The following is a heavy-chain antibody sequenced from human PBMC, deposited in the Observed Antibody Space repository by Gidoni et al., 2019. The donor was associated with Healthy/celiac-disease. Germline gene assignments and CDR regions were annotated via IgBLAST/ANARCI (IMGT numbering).Heavy chain of an antibody. CDR3: ARELDDILTGYSVGAFDI. CDR2: ISYDGSNK. CDR1: GFTFGSYA. Sequence: QVQLVESGGGVVQPGRSLRLSCAASGFTFGSYAMHWVRQAPGKGLEWVAVISYDGSNKYYADSVKGRFTISRDNSKNTLYLQMNSLRAEDTAVYYCARELDDILTGYSVGAFDIWGQGTMVTVSS. D-gene: IGHD3-9*01. V-gene: IGHV3-30-3*01. J-gene: IGHJ3*02.